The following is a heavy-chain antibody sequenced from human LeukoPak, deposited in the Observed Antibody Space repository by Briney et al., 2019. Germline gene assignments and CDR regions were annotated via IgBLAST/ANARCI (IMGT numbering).Heavy chain of an antibody. V-gene: IGHV1-24*01. CDR3: ATVKPQRVYYYMDV. CDR1: GYTLTELS. Sequence: AASVKVSCKVSGYTLTELSMHWVRQAPGKGLEWMGGFDPEDGETIYAQKFQGRVTMTEDTSTDTAYMELSSLRSEDTAVYYCATVKPQRVYYYMDVWGKGTTVTVSS. CDR2: FDPEDGET. J-gene: IGHJ6*03.